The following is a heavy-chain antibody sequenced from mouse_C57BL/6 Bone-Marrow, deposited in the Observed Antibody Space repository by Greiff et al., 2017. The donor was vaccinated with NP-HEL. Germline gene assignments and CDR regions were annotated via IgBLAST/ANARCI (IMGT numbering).Heavy chain of an antibody. V-gene: IGHV1-72*01. Sequence: VQLQQPGAELVKPGASVKLSCKASGYTFTSYWMHWVKQRPGRGLEWLGRIDPNSGGTKYNEKFKSKATLTVDKPSSTAYMQLSSLTSESSAVYYCARIPSYYYRGPGYFDYWGQGTTLTVSS. D-gene: IGHD1-1*01. CDR1: GYTFTSYW. J-gene: IGHJ2*01. CDR2: IDPNSGGT. CDR3: ARIPSYYYRGPGYFDY.